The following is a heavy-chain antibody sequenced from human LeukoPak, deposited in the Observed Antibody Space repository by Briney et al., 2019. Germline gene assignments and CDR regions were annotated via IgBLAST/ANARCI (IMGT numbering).Heavy chain of an antibody. V-gene: IGHV3-23*01. CDR2: MSGSGGIT. Sequence: GGSLRLSCAASGFTFSSYAMSWVRQAPGKGLEWVSGMSGSGGITYYADSVKGRFTISRDNSKNTLYLQMKSLTAEDTALYYCTKTRAYYHYYGMDVWGRGTTVTVSS. CDR3: TKTRAYYHYYGMDV. J-gene: IGHJ6*04. CDR1: GFTFSSYA.